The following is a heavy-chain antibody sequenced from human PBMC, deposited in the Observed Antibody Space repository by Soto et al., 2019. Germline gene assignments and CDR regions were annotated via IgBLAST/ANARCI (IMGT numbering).Heavy chain of an antibody. V-gene: IGHV1-69*13. CDR2: IIPIFGTA. CDR3: ARGGTGTEGYFQH. CDR1: GGTFSSYA. Sequence: SVKVSCKASGGTFSSYAISWVRQAPGQGLEWMGGIIPIFGTANYAQKFQGRVTITADESTSTAYMELSSLRSEDTAVYYCARGGTGTEGYFQHWGQGTLVTVSS. J-gene: IGHJ1*01. D-gene: IGHD1-1*01.